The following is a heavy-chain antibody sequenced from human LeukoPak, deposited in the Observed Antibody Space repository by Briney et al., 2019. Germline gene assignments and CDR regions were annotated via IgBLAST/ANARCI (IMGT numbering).Heavy chain of an antibody. D-gene: IGHD1-1*01. CDR2: VYYRVNT. Sequence: SETLSLTCTVSGGSGDSIHTYCWNWIRQPPGKGLEWIGYVYYRVNTNYNPSLKSRLTISVDTSKSQFSLKVSSVTAADTAVYYCARARTRGNNWYFDYWGQGTLVTVSS. V-gene: IGHV4-59*01. CDR3: ARARTRGNNWYFDY. J-gene: IGHJ4*02. CDR1: GGSGDSIHTYC.